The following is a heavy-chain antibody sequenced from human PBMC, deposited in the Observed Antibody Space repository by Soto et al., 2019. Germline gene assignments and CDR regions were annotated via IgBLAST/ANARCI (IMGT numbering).Heavy chain of an antibody. CDR1: GYTFTSYA. CDR3: ARDRTREPDAFYYCYGMDV. V-gene: IGHV1-3*01. CDR2: INAGNGNT. J-gene: IGHJ6*02. D-gene: IGHD4-17*01. Sequence: QVQLVQSGAEVKKPGASVKVSCKASGYTFTSYAMHWVRQAPGQRLEWMGWINAGNGNTKYSQKFQGRVSITRDTSASTAYMELSSVRSEDTAVYYCARDRTREPDAFYYCYGMDVWGQGTTVTVSS.